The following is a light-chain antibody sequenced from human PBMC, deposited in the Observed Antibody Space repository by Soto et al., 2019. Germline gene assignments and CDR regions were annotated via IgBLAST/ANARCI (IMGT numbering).Light chain of an antibody. V-gene: IGLV2-14*01. CDR1: SSDIDAYNY. CDR2: DVS. Sequence: QSSLTQPASVSGSPGQPINISCTGTSSDIDAYNYVSWYQQHPGKAPKLMIYDVSNRPSGISNRFSGAKSGNTASLTISGLQAEDEADYYCGSYTTSSNYVFGTGTKVTVL. CDR3: GSYTTSSNYV. J-gene: IGLJ1*01.